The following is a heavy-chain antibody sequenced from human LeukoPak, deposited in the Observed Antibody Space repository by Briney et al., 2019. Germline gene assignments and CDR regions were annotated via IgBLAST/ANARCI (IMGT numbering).Heavy chain of an antibody. J-gene: IGHJ4*02. CDR1: GGSISSGGYS. Sequence: SETLSLTCAVSGGSISSGGYSWSWIRQPPGKGLEWIGYIYYSGSTYYNPSLKSRVTISVDTSKNQFSLKLSSVTAADTAVYYCARTELSLTGYLVFDYWGQGTLVTVSS. D-gene: IGHD3-9*01. CDR2: IYYSGST. CDR3: ARTELSLTGYLVFDY. V-gene: IGHV4-30-4*07.